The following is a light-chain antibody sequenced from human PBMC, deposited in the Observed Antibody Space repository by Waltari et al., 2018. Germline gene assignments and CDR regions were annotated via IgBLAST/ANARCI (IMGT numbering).Light chain of an antibody. J-gene: IGKJ1*01. Sequence: DIQMTQSTSTLSASRGDRVTITCRASQSLSNWLAWYQQKPGKAPKVLIYKASTLESGVPSRFSGSGSGTEFTLTISSLQPDDFATYYCQQYRNLWTFGQGTKVEIK. V-gene: IGKV1-5*03. CDR2: KAS. CDR1: QSLSNW. CDR3: QQYRNLWT.